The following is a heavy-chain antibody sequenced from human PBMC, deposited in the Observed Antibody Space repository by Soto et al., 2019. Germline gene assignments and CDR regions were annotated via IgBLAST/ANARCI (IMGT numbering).Heavy chain of an antibody. Sequence: GGSLRLSCAASGFTFRSRGMHWVRQAPGKGLEWVAFISYDGSNKYYSDSVKGRFTISGDNSTNTLYLQMNSLRAEDTAVYYCANRDAFALGGQGTMVTVSS. CDR1: GFTFRSRG. J-gene: IGHJ3*01. CDR2: ISYDGSNK. CDR3: ANRDAFAL. V-gene: IGHV3-30*18.